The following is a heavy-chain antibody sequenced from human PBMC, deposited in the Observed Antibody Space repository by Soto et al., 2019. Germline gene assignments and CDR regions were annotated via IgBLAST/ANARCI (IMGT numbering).Heavy chain of an antibody. CDR3: ASSFGVAAAGPFDS. V-gene: IGHV4-31*03. CDR1: GGSISSGGYY. CDR2: IYYSGST. Sequence: QVQLQESGPGLVKPSQTLSLTCTVSGGSISSGGYYWSWIRQHPGKGLEWIGYIYYSGSTYYNPALTRRVTISVVTSKNQFSLKLSSVTAAATAVYSCASSFGVAAAGPFDSWGQGTLVTVSS. J-gene: IGHJ4*02. D-gene: IGHD6-13*01.